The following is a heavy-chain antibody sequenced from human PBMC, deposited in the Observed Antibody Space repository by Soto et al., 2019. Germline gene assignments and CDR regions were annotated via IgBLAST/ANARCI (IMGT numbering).Heavy chain of an antibody. D-gene: IGHD3-10*01. Sequence: PSETLSLTCTVSGGSVSSGGYYWSWIRQPPGKGLEWIGYIYNSGSTNYNPSLKSRFTISVDTSKNHFSLRMSSVTAADTAVYERATETDSGSYHFDYWSRGTLATVTS. CDR1: GGSVSSGGYY. CDR2: IYNSGST. J-gene: IGHJ4*02. V-gene: IGHV4-61*03. CDR3: ATETDSGSYHFDY.